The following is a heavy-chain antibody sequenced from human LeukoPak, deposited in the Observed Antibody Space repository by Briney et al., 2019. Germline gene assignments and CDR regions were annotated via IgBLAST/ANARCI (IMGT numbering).Heavy chain of an antibody. D-gene: IGHD6-19*01. J-gene: IGHJ4*02. CDR3: ARGIAVAGPGY. Sequence: SETLSLTCTVSGVSISSSNSYWGWIRQPPGKGLEWIGSIYYSGNTYYNASLKSQVTISVDTSKNQFSLKLSSVTAADTAVYYCARGIAVAGPGYWGQGTLVTVSS. CDR2: IYYSGNT. CDR1: GVSISSSNSY. V-gene: IGHV4-39*07.